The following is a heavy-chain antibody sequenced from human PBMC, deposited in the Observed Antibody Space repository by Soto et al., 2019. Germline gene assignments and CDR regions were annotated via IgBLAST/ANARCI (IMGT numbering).Heavy chain of an antibody. D-gene: IGHD3-10*01. CDR2: ISSSSTHT. J-gene: IGHJ6*02. CDR1: GFTFSDYY. CDR3: ARDMGHYYYAMDV. V-gene: IGHV3-11*06. Sequence: QAQLVESGGTLVKPGGFLRLCCAASGFTFSDYYMRWIRQVPGKGLEWVSYISSSSTHTKYADSVKGRFTISRDNAKNSLYLQMNSLRAEDTAVYFCARDMGHYYYAMDVWGQGTTVTVSS.